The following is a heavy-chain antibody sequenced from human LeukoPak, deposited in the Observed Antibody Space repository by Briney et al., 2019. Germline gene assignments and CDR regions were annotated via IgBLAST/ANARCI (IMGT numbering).Heavy chain of an antibody. CDR1: GFTVSSKY. CDR2: IYSGGST. D-gene: IGHD2-2*01. Sequence: GGSPRLSCAASGFTVSSKYMSWVRQAPGKGLEWVSVIYSGGSTYYADSVKGRFTISRDNSKNTLYLQMNSLRAEDTAVYYCARGCSSTSCYGFDYWGQGTLVTVSS. V-gene: IGHV3-53*01. CDR3: ARGCSSTSCYGFDY. J-gene: IGHJ4*02.